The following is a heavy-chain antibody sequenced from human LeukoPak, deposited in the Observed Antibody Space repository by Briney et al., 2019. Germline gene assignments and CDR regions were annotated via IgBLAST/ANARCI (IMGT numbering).Heavy chain of an antibody. J-gene: IGHJ4*02. CDR1: GFTFDDYG. Sequence: GSLRLSCAASGFTFDDYGMSWVRQAPGKGLEWVSSVYWNGGSTGYADSVEGRFTISRDNAKNSLYLQMSSLRVEDTALYYCARGGGMILFDYWGQGALVTVSS. CDR2: VYWNGGST. V-gene: IGHV3-20*04. CDR3: ARGGGMILFDY. D-gene: IGHD3-22*01.